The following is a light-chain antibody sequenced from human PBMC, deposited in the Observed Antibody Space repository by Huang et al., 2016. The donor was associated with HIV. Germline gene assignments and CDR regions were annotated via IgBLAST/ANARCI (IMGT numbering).Light chain of an antibody. CDR2: GAS. CDR1: QSINSN. J-gene: IGKJ4*01. Sequence: EIVMTQSPATLSVSPGERATVSCRASQSINSNLAWYQQKPVQAPRLLIYGASTRATGIPARFRGSGSATEFTLTISSLQSEDFAFYYCQHYNNWPPLVTFGGGTKVEIK. CDR3: QHYNNWPPLVT. V-gene: IGKV3-15*01.